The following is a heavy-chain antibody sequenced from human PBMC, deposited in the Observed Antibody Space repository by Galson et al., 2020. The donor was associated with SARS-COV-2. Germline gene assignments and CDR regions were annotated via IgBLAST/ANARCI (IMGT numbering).Heavy chain of an antibody. CDR2: ITHSGRT. CDR1: GESFSGYY. D-gene: IGHD2-2*01. V-gene: IGHV4-34*01. CDR3: ARGYCSSIKCYPILFDP. J-gene: IGHJ5*02. Sequence: SETLSLTCAMYGESFSGYYWTWIRQSPGKGLEWIGEITHSGRTNYNPSLKSRVCISVDTSKSQFSLKLKSLTAADTAVYYCARGYCSSIKCYPILFDPWGQGTLVTVSS.